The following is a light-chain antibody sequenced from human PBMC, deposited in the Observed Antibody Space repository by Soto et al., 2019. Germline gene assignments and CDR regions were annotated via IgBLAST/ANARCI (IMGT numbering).Light chain of an antibody. CDR2: GVS. CDR1: SSDVGSYNY. V-gene: IGLV2-14*03. CDR3: SSYTTSSTLV. Sequence: QSALTQPASVSGSPGHAITISCIGTSSDVGSYNYVSWYQQLPGKAPKLVIYGVSNRPSGVSNRFSGSKSGNTASLTISGLQAEDEADYYCSSYTTSSTLVFGGGTKVTVL. J-gene: IGLJ2*01.